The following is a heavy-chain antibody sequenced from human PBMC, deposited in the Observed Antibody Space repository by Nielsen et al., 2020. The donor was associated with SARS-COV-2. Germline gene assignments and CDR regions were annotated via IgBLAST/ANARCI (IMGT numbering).Heavy chain of an antibody. CDR2: ISGSGGST. CDR1: GFTFSSYA. D-gene: IGHD6-13*01. V-gene: IGHV3-23*01. Sequence: GGSLRLSCAASGFTFSSYAMSWVRQAPGKGLEWVSAISGSGGSTYYADSVKGRFTISRDNAKNSLYLQMNSLRAEDTALYHCAREDSSSWTPDYWGQGTLVTVSS. J-gene: IGHJ4*02. CDR3: AREDSSSWTPDY.